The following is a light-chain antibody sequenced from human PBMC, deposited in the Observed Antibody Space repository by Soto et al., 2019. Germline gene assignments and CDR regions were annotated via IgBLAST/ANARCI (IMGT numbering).Light chain of an antibody. Sequence: EIVLTQSPGTLSVSPGERATLSCRASQSVSSSYLAWYQQKPGQAPRLLIYGASSRATGIPDRFSGSGYGTDFTLTISRLEPEDFAVYYCQQYGSSQTFGQGTKVDIK. V-gene: IGKV3-20*01. CDR2: GAS. CDR1: QSVSSSY. J-gene: IGKJ1*01. CDR3: QQYGSSQT.